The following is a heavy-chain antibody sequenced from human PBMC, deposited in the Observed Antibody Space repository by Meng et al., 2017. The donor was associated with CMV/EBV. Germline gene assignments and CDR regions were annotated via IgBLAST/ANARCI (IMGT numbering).Heavy chain of an antibody. CDR2: INHSGST. CDR3: ARGGSSSSYYNWFDP. Sequence: YGGTFSGYYWSWIRQPPGKGLEWIGEINHSGSTNYNPSLKSRVTISVDTSKNQFSLKLSSVTVADTAVYYCARGGSSSSYYNWFDPWGQGTLVTVSS. CDR1: GGTFSGYY. J-gene: IGHJ5*02. V-gene: IGHV4-34*01. D-gene: IGHD6-13*01.